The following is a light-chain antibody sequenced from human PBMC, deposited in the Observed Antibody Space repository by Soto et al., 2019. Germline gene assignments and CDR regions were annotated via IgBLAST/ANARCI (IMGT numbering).Light chain of an antibody. CDR2: GAS. Sequence: IVLTQSPGTLSLSPGERATLSCRASQSVSSSYLAWYQQKPGQAPRLLIYGASSRATGIPDRFSGSGSGTEFTLTISSLQPDDFATYYCQQYNDYSPWTFGQGTKVDI. J-gene: IGKJ1*01. V-gene: IGKV3-20*01. CDR1: QSVSSSY. CDR3: QQYNDYSPWT.